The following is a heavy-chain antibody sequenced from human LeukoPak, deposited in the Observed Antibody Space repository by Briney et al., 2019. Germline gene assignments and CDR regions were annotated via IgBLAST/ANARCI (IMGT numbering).Heavy chain of an antibody. D-gene: IGHD2-15*01. CDR3: AREKGGGLFDY. CDR2: INHSGST. CDR1: GGSFSGYY. Sequence: SETLSLTCAVYGGSFSGYYWSWIRQPPGKGLEWIGEINHSGSTYYNPSLKSRVTISVDTSKNQFSLKLSSVTAADTAVYYCAREKGGGLFDYWGQGTLVTVSS. J-gene: IGHJ4*02. V-gene: IGHV4-34*01.